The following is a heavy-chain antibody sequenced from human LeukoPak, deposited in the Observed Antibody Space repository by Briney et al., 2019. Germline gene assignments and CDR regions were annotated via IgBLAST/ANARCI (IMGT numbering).Heavy chain of an antibody. CDR2: IYTSGHT. CDR3: ARGDWRSALALDF. Sequence: SETLSLTCNVSGGSISSGSYYWNWIRQPAGKGLEWIGRIYTSGHTNYNASLKSRVTISVDTSKNQFSLKLSSVTAADTAVYYCARGDWRSALALDFWGQGTLVTVSS. V-gene: IGHV4-61*02. CDR1: GGSISSGSYY. J-gene: IGHJ4*02. D-gene: IGHD2-15*01.